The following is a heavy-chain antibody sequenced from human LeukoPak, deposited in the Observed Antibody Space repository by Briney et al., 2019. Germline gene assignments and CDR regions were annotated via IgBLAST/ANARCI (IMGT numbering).Heavy chain of an antibody. CDR1: GGSISGTSYY. CDR2: IYYSGTT. V-gene: IGHV4-39*07. J-gene: IGHJ6*03. Sequence: PSETLSLTCTVSGGSISGTSYYWGWIRQPPGKGLEWIGSIYYSGTTYYNPSLKSRVTISVDTSKNQFSLKLSSVTAADTAVYYCARVVATTDYYYYYYMDVWGKGTTVTVSS. CDR3: ARVVATTDYYYYYYMDV. D-gene: IGHD5-12*01.